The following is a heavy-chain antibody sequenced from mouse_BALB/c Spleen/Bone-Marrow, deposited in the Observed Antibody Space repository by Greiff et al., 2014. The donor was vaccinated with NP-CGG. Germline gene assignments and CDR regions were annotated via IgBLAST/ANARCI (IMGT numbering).Heavy chain of an antibody. V-gene: IGHV1-9*01. Sequence: VQRVESGAELMKPGASVKISCEATGYTFSSYWIEWIKQRPGHGLEWIGEILPGSVTTNYNGRFKGKATFTADTSSNTAYMQLSSLTSEDSAVYYCARDHFDHWGPGTTLTVSS. CDR2: ILPGSVTT. CDR1: GYTFSSYW. CDR3: ARDHFDH. J-gene: IGHJ2*01.